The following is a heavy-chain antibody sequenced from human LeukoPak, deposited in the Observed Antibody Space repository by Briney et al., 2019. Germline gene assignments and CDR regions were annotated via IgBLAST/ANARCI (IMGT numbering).Heavy chain of an antibody. D-gene: IGHD6-19*01. CDR3: ATTRLLYSSGWYDAIDI. CDR1: GYTLTELS. J-gene: IGHJ3*02. Sequence: ASVKVSCKVSGYTLTELSMHWVRQAPGKGLEWMGGFDPEDGETIYAQKFQGRVTMTEDTSTVTAYMELSSLRSEDTAVYYCATTRLLYSSGWYDAIDIWGQGTMVTVSS. CDR2: FDPEDGET. V-gene: IGHV1-24*01.